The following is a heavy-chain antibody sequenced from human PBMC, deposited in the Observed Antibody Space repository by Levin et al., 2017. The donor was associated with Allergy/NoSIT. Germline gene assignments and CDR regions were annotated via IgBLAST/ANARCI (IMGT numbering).Heavy chain of an antibody. J-gene: IGHJ5*02. D-gene: IGHD6-13*01. CDR1: GGSISSFY. CDR2: IYHGGST. CDR3: ARAYSSSQNTWWSDP. V-gene: IGHV4-59*01. Sequence: PSETLSLTCSVSGGSISSFYWSWIRQPPGKGLEWIGYIYHGGSTNYNPSLKSRVTISVDTSKNQLFLKLGPVTAADTAVYYCARAYSSSQNTWWSDPWGQGTLVTVSS.